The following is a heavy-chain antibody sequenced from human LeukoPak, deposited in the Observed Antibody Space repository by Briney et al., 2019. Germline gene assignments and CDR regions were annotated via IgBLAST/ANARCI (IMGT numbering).Heavy chain of an antibody. Sequence: SETLSLTCTVSGGSISSDHWNWIRQPPGKGLEWIGCIYYGGSTYYNPSLKSRVTISVDMSKSQFSLRLTSVIAADTAVYYCARKNDFDIWGQGTLVTVSS. CDR3: ARKNDFDI. J-gene: IGHJ3*02. V-gene: IGHV4-59*01. D-gene: IGHD2/OR15-2a*01. CDR1: GGSISSDH. CDR2: IYYGGST.